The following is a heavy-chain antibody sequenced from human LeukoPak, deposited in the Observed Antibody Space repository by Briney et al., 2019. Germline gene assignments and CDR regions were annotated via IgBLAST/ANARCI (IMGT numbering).Heavy chain of an antibody. CDR2: ISSSSSYI. V-gene: IGHV3-21*01. CDR1: GFTFSSYN. J-gene: IGHJ4*02. CDR3: ARAMYGDPYYFDY. Sequence: PGGSLRLSCAASGFTFSSYNMNWVRQVPGKGLEWVSSISSSSSYIYYADSVKGRFTISRDNAKNSLYLQMNSLRAEDTAVYYCARAMYGDPYYFDYWGQGTLVTVSS. D-gene: IGHD4-17*01.